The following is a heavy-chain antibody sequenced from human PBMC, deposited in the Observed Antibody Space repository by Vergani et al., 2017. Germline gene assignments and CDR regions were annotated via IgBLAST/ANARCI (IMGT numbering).Heavy chain of an antibody. D-gene: IGHD2-15*01. J-gene: IGHJ6*03. Sequence: EVQLEESGGGLVLPGRSLRLSCVASGFTSAGYAMHWVRQAPGKGLEWVSGISWNSNSIGYADSVKGRFTISRDNAKNSLYLQMNRLRDEDTGVYYCARVAVTPPHDYYYYMDVWGKGTTVTVSS. V-gene: IGHV3-9*02. CDR3: ARVAVTPPHDYYYYMDV. CDR1: GFTSAGYA. CDR2: ISWNSNSI.